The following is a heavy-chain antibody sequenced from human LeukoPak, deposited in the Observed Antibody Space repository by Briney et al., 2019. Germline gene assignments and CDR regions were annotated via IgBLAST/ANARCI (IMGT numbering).Heavy chain of an antibody. CDR2: ISYDGSNK. D-gene: IGHD5-18*01. Sequence: GGSLRLSCAASGFTFSSYGMHWVRQAPGKGLEWVAVISYDGSNKHYADSVKGRFTISRDNSKNTLYLQMNSLRAEDTAVYYCAKVGGYSYGYPFDYWGQGTLVTVSS. CDR1: GFTFSSYG. CDR3: AKVGGYSYGYPFDY. J-gene: IGHJ4*02. V-gene: IGHV3-30*18.